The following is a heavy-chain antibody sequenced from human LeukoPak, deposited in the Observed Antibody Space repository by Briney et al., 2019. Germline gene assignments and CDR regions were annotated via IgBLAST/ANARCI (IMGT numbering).Heavy chain of an antibody. V-gene: IGHV4-38-2*01. Sequence: SETLSLTCAVSGYSISSGYYWGWIRQPPGKGLEWIGSIYHSGSTYYNPSLKSRVTISVDTSKNQFSLKLSSVTAADTAVYYRARQNSGSYSDDAFDIWGQGTMVTVSS. D-gene: IGHD1-26*01. CDR1: GYSISSGYY. J-gene: IGHJ3*02. CDR3: ARQNSGSYSDDAFDI. CDR2: IYHSGST.